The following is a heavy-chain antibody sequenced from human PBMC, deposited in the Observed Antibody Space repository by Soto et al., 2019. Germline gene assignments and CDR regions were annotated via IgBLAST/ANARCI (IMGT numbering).Heavy chain of an antibody. CDR2: IIPIFGTA. J-gene: IGHJ6*02. CDR3: ARDSACGGDCYNYYYYGMVV. Sequence: SVKVSCKASGDTFSSYASSWVRPAPGQGLEWMGGIIPIFGTANYAQKFQGRVTITADESTSTAYMELSSLRSEDTGVYYRARDSACGGDCYNYYYYGMVVWGQGTTVTVSS. CDR1: GDTFSSYA. V-gene: IGHV1-69*13. D-gene: IGHD2-21*02.